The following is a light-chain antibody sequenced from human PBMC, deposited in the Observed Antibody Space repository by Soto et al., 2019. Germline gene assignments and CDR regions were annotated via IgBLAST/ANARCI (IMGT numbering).Light chain of an antibody. J-gene: IGKJ4*01. CDR2: GAS. Sequence: EIVLTQSPGTLSLSSGERATLSCRASQSVRSNYLAWYQQKPGQAPRLLIYGASSRATGIPDRFGGSGSGTDFTLTISRLEPEDFAVYYCQQYASSPLTFGGGPNVEIK. CDR3: QQYASSPLT. CDR1: QSVRSNY. V-gene: IGKV3-20*01.